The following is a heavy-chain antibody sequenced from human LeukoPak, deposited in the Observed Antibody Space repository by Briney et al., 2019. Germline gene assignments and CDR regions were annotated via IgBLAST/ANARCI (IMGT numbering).Heavy chain of an antibody. CDR1: GFTFSDYD. CDR3: ARVAKERVGGVYYFDY. Sequence: GGSLRLSCAASGFTFSDYDMHWVRQATGKGLEWVSAIGTAGDTYYTGSVKGRFTVSRENAKNSLYLQMNSPRAGDTAVYYCARVAKERVGGVYYFDYWGQGTLVTVSS. J-gene: IGHJ4*02. D-gene: IGHD1-1*01. V-gene: IGHV3-13*01. CDR2: IGTAGDT.